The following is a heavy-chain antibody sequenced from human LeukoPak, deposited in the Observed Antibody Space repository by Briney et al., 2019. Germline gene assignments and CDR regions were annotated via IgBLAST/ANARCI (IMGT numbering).Heavy chain of an antibody. CDR3: ARENPELLGFDY. V-gene: IGHV1-46*01. Sequence: GSSVKVSCKASGYTFTSYYMHWVRQAPGQGLEWMGIINPSGGSTSYAQKFQGRVTMTRDTSTSTVYMELSSLRSEDTAVYYCARENPELLGFDYWGQGTLVTVSS. D-gene: IGHD1-26*01. J-gene: IGHJ4*02. CDR1: GYTFTSYY. CDR2: INPSGGST.